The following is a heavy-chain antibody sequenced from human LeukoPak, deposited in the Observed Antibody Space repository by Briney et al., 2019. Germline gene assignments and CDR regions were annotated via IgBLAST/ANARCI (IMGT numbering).Heavy chain of an antibody. D-gene: IGHD3-3*01. CDR2: IYYSGST. CDR3: ARSTILFATDWFDP. CDR1: GGSISSYY. Sequence: PSETLSLTCTVSGGSISSYYWSWIRQPPGKGLEWIGYIYYSGSTNYNPSFKSRVTISVDTSKNQFSLKLSSVTAADTAVYYCARSTILFATDWFDPWGQGTLVTVSS. J-gene: IGHJ5*02. V-gene: IGHV4-59*01.